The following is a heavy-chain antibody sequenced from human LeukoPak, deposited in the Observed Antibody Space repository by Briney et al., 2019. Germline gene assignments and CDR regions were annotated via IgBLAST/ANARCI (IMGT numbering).Heavy chain of an antibody. CDR2: SYYSGSI. Sequence: PSETLSLTCTVSGVSISSCSYYWGWLRQPPGKGLEWIGSSYYSGSIYYNPSLKSRVTISVDASKNLFSQKLSSVTAADTAVYYCASAIRDYGDHFDYWGQGTLVTVSS. V-gene: IGHV4-39*07. CDR1: GVSISSCSYY. D-gene: IGHD4-17*01. CDR3: ASAIRDYGDHFDY. J-gene: IGHJ4*02.